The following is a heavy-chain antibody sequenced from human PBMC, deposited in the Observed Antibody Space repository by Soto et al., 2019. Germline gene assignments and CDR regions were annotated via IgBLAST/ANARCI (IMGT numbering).Heavy chain of an antibody. CDR2: ISDSGGST. CDR1: GFTFRNYD. V-gene: IGHV3-23*01. J-gene: IGHJ4*02. Sequence: GGSLRLSCAASGFTFRNYDMSWVRQAPGRGLEWVSSISDSGGSTDYADSVKGRFTISRDNSKNTLYLQMNSLRVEDTAVYYCANKGRILMTLVYWGQGNLVTVS. D-gene: IGHD3-22*01. CDR3: ANKGRILMTLVY.